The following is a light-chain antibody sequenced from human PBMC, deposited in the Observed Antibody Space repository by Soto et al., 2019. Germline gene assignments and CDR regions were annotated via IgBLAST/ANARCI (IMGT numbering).Light chain of an antibody. Sequence: DNVLSQSPGTLSLSTGERASLSCRASQGVSSGHLAWYQQKPRQAARLLIYGAYSSAPGIPDWFSGSGSGTDFPITISRLDPEEYVVLYCQPYGQSLWTGRHGTTVDVK. CDR1: QGVSSGH. V-gene: IGKV3-20*01. J-gene: IGKJ1*01. CDR3: QPYGQSLWT. CDR2: GAY.